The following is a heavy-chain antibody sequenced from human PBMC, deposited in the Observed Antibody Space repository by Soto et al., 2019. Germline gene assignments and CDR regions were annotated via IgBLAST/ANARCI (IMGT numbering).Heavy chain of an antibody. CDR2: INPNSGGT. J-gene: IGHJ5*01. CDR3: ARSRSNYLPKSFDS. D-gene: IGHD4-4*01. CDR1: GYTFTGYY. Sequence: GASVKVSCKASGYTFTGYYMHWVRQAPGQGLEWMGWINPNSGGTNYAQKFQGWVTMTRDTSISTAYMELSRLRSDDTAVYYCARSRSNYLPKSFDSWGQGTLVTVSS. V-gene: IGHV1-2*04.